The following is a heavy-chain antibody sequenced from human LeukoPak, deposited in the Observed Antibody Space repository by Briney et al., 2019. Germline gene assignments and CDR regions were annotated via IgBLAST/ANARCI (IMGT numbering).Heavy chain of an antibody. J-gene: IGHJ4*02. CDR3: AKDYEYNSNTWYFH. CDR1: GFTFNKFA. V-gene: IGHV3-23*01. D-gene: IGHD6-13*01. Sequence: GGSLRLSCAASGFTFNKFAMSWVRQAPGKGLERVSGIIENGGETYYADSLRGRFTISRDNSKNTLYLQMNSPRAENTAVYYCAKDYEYNSNTWYFHGGRGTLVPVSS. CDR2: IIENGGET.